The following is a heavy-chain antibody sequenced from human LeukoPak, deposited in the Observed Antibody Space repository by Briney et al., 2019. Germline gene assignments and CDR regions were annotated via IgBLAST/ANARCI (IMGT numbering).Heavy chain of an antibody. J-gene: IGHJ3*02. Sequence: SETLSLTCTVSGASTSHFYWNWIRQPPGKGLEWIGYMHNSGSSKHSPSLKSRVTISIDTSRNQFSLQLTSVTAADTAIYYCARSAEWLRNAFDIWGQGTMVSVSS. V-gene: IGHV4-59*01. CDR2: MHNSGSS. D-gene: IGHD5-12*01. CDR1: GASTSHFY. CDR3: ARSAEWLRNAFDI.